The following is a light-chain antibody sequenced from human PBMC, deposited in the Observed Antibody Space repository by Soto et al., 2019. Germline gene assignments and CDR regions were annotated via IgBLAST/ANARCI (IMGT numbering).Light chain of an antibody. J-gene: IGKJ2*01. V-gene: IGKV1-39*01. Sequence: DIPMTQSPSSLSASVGDRVTITCRASQSISSYLNWYPQKPGKAPKLLIYAASSLQSGVPSRFSGSASGTDCTLPISSLQPEDFATYYCQQSYSTLYTFGQGTKLEIK. CDR2: AAS. CDR1: QSISSY. CDR3: QQSYSTLYT.